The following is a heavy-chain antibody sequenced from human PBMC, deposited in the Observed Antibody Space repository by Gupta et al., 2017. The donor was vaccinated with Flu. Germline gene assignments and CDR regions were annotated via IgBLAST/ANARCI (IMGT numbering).Heavy chain of an antibody. D-gene: IGHD2-15*01. CDR2: MSNDGSNK. V-gene: IGHV3-30*03. Sequence: QVQLVESGGGLVQPGRSLRLSGPASGFIFSSYGMHWVRQAPGKGLEWLTVMSNDGSNKYYADSVRGRFTISRDNSKNTLFLQMNSLRTEDTAVYYCARDSGWRYFDYWGQGTLVTVSS. CDR3: ARDSGWRYFDY. CDR1: GFIFSSYG. J-gene: IGHJ4*02.